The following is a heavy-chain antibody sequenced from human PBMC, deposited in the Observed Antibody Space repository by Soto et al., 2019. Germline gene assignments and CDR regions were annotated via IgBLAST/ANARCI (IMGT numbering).Heavy chain of an antibody. V-gene: IGHV3-30*02. J-gene: IGHJ3*01. CDR1: GFTFSSYG. CDR2: LRYDGSQK. D-gene: IGHD1-1*01. Sequence: GGSLRLSCIGSGFTFSSYGMTWVRQAPGKGLESVANLRYDGSQKAYVDSVKGRFSISRDNSKSTLYLQMNNLKGEDKATYYCAREAVNLSFDVWGQGTMVTVSS. CDR3: AREAVNLSFDV.